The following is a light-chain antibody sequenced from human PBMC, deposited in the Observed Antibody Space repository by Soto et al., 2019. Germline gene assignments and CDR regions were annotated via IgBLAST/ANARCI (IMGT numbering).Light chain of an antibody. Sequence: QSALTQPPSASGSPGQSVTISSTGSTSDVGGYEYVSWYQQHPGKAPKLMIFEVNKRPSGVPNRFSGSKSGNTASLTVSGLQSEDEASYYCSSFAGANIGVFGGGTKLTVL. V-gene: IGLV2-8*01. J-gene: IGLJ3*02. CDR2: EVN. CDR1: TSDVGGYEY. CDR3: SSFAGANIGV.